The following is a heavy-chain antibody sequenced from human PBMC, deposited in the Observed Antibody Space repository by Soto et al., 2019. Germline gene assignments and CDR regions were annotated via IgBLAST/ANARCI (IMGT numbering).Heavy chain of an antibody. D-gene: IGHD3-16*01. Sequence: QLQLQESGPGLLKPSETLSLTCTVSGDSIATGDYWWAWIRQPPGKGLEWIGSVYHSGTIWYSPSLKSRLTVSIDTSKNQFSLTLSSVTAADTAVYYCSRQIARALWDFEICGQGTMVTASS. V-gene: IGHV4-39*01. CDR1: GDSIATGDYW. CDR3: SRQIARALWDFEI. CDR2: VYHSGTI. J-gene: IGHJ3*02.